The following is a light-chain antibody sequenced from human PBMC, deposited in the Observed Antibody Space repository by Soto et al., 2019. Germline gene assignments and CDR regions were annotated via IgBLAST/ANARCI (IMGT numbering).Light chain of an antibody. Sequence: QSVLTQPASVSGSPGQSITISCTGTSSDVGGYNYVSWYQQHPGKAPKLMIYDVSNRPSGVSNRFSGSKSGNTASLTISGLQAEDEADYYCSSYTSSSTLCVFGTVTKLTVL. CDR1: SSDVGGYNY. V-gene: IGLV2-14*01. J-gene: IGLJ1*01. CDR2: DVS. CDR3: SSYTSSSTLCV.